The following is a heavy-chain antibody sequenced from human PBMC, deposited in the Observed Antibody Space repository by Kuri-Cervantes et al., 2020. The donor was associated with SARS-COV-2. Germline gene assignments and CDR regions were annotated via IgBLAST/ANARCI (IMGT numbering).Heavy chain of an antibody. CDR3: ARDFDDLYYYYYMDV. D-gene: IGHD3-3*01. CDR2: INWNGGST. CDR1: GFTFDDYG. J-gene: IGHJ6*03. Sequence: GGSLRLSCAASGFTFDDYGMSWVRQAPGKGLEWVSGINWNGGSTGYADSVKGRFTISRDNAKNSLYLQMNSLRAEDTAVYYCARDFDDLYYYYYMDVWGKGATVTVSS. V-gene: IGHV3-20*04.